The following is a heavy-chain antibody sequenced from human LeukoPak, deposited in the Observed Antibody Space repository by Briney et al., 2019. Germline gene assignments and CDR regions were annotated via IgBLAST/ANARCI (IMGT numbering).Heavy chain of an antibody. J-gene: IGHJ6*02. CDR1: GFTFSSYW. CDR3: AGDLNV. V-gene: IGHV3-74*01. Sequence: GGSLRLSCAASGFTFSSYWMHWVRQAPGKGLVWVSGINSDGSSTTYADSVKGRFTISRDNAKNTLYLQMNSLRAEDTAVYYCAGDLNVWGQGTTVTVSS. CDR2: INSDGSST.